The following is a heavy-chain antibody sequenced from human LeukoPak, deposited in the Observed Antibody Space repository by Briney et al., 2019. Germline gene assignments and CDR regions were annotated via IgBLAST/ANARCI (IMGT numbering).Heavy chain of an antibody. CDR1: GGSMSRYY. CDR2: ISSRGGT. Sequence: SETLSLTCTVSGGSMSRYYWSWIRQSPGKGLEWIGYISSRGGTNYNPSLRGRVSLSVDMSKNQLSLKLNSVTAADTGVYFCASSDCSSSGCQIFGSEAFDFWGPGTLVTVSS. D-gene: IGHD2-2*01. V-gene: IGHV4-59*01. CDR3: ASSDCSSSGCQIFGSEAFDF. J-gene: IGHJ1*01.